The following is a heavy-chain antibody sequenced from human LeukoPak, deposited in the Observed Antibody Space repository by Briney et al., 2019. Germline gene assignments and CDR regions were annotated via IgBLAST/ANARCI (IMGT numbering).Heavy chain of an antibody. CDR3: AREKIRNWFDP. J-gene: IGHJ5*02. V-gene: IGHV4-30-2*01. CDR2: IYHSGST. Sequence: SQTLSLTCAVSGVSISSGGYSWRWIRQPPGKGLEWIGYIYHSGSTYYTPSLKSRVTISVDRSKNQFSLKLSSVTAADTAVYYCAREKIRNWFDPWGQGTLVTVSS. CDR1: GVSISSGGYS.